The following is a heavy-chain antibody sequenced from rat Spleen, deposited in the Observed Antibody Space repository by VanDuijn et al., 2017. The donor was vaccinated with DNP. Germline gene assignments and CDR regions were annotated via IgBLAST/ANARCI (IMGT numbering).Heavy chain of an antibody. J-gene: IGHJ2*01. CDR3: ARRYYGYNYFDY. CDR1: GFTFSDYY. V-gene: IGHV5-22*01. CDR2: ISYDGGST. Sequence: EVQLVESGGGLVQPGRSLKLSCAASGFTFSDYYMAWVRQAPTKGLEWVAYISYDGGSTYYGDSVKGRFTISRDNAKSTLYLQMNSLRSEDMATYYCARRYYGYNYFDYWGQGVMVTVSS. D-gene: IGHD1-9*01.